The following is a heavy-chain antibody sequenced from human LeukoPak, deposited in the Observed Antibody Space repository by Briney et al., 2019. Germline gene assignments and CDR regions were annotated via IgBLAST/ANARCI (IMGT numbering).Heavy chain of an antibody. V-gene: IGHV4-39*02. CDR1: SGSIGGFTYY. CDR2: IYSSGST. D-gene: IGHD1-26*01. Sequence: NTSETLSLTCTISSGSIGGFTYYWAWIRQPPGKGLEWIGSIYSSGSTFYNPSLKSRVTISVDTSKNQFSLKLNSVTAADAAVYYCARDWGNIIVGAPTNPYYGMDVWGQGTTVTVSS. CDR3: ARDWGNIIVGAPTNPYYGMDV. J-gene: IGHJ6*02.